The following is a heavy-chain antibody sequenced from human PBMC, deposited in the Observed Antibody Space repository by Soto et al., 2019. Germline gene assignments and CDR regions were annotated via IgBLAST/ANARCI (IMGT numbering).Heavy chain of an antibody. CDR2: MNPNSGNT. J-gene: IGHJ6*03. V-gene: IGHV1-8*01. Sequence: ASVKVSCKASGYTFTSYDINWVRQATGQGLEWMGWMNPNSGNTGYAQKFQGRVTMTRNTSISTAYMELSSLRSEDTAVYYCARGLTWRWLQFNYYYYYMDVWGKGTTVTVSS. CDR1: GYTFTSYD. D-gene: IGHD5-12*01. CDR3: ARGLTWRWLQFNYYYYYMDV.